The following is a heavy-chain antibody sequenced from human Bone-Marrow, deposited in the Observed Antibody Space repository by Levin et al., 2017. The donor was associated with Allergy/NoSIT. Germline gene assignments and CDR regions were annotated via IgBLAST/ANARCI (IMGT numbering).Heavy chain of an antibody. J-gene: IGHJ3*01. D-gene: IGHD5-12*01. V-gene: IGHV3-53*01. Sequence: SGGSLRLSCAASGFTVSNNFMSWVRQAPGKGLEWVSVVYSDGRTLHADSVKGRFTISRDSSKNTVWLQMNSLRAEDTAVYYCARESALDDSGYPLDVWGQGTMVTVSS. CDR3: ARESALDDSGYPLDV. CDR1: GFTVSNNF. CDR2: VYSDGRT.